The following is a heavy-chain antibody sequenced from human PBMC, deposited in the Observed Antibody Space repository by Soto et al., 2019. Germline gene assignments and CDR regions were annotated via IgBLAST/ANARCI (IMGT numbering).Heavy chain of an antibody. Sequence: QVQLVQSGAEVKKPGSSVKVSCKASGGTFSSYAISWVRQAPGQGLEWMGGIIPIFGTANYAQKFQGRVTITADESTSTADMELSSLRSEDTAVYYCARGWNDHYYYGMDVWGQGTTVTVSS. J-gene: IGHJ6*02. CDR2: IIPIFGTA. V-gene: IGHV1-69*12. CDR3: ARGWNDHYYYGMDV. CDR1: GGTFSSYA. D-gene: IGHD1-1*01.